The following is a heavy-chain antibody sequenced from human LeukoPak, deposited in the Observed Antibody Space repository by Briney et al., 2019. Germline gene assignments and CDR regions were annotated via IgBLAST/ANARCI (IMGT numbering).Heavy chain of an antibody. J-gene: IGHJ6*02. CDR1: GFTFSSYA. CDR2: ISYDGSNK. CDR3: ARDISWFGALFYYYYGMDV. Sequence: PGRSLRLSCAASGFTFSSYAMHWVRQAPGKGLEWVAVISYDGSNKYYADSVKGRFTISRDNSKNTLYLQMNSLRAEDTAVYYCARDISWFGALFYYYYGMDVWGQGTTVTVSS. V-gene: IGHV3-30-3*01. D-gene: IGHD3-10*01.